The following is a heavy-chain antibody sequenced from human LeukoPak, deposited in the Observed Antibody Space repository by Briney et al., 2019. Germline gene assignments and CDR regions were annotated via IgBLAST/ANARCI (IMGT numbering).Heavy chain of an antibody. J-gene: IGHJ5*02. V-gene: IGHV4-39*01. D-gene: IGHD3-3*01. Sequence: PSETLSLTCTVSGGSISSSIYYWGWIRQPPGKGLEWIGTIYYGGSTYYNPSLKSRVTISVDTSKDQFSLKLSSVTAADTAVYYCARLGRTYYDFWSGPWGQGTLVTVSS. CDR2: IYYGGST. CDR3: ARLGRTYYDFWSGP. CDR1: GGSISSSIYY.